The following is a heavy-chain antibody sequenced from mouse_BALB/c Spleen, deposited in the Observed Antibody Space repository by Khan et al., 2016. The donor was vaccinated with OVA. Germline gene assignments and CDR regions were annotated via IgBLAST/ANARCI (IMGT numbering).Heavy chain of an antibody. CDR1: GYTFTDYY. CDR3: AREWAAWFPY. Sequence: QVQLKESGAELARPGASVKLSCKASGYTFTDYYINWMRQRTGQGLEWIGEISPGGDNTYYNEKFKGKATLTADKSSSPAYMQLSSLTSEDSAVYFCAREWAAWFPYWGQGTLVTVSA. CDR2: ISPGGDNT. V-gene: IGHV1-77*01. J-gene: IGHJ3*01.